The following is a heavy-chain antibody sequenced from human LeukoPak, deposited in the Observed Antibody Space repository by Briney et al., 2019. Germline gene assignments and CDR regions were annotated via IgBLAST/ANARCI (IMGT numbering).Heavy chain of an antibody. Sequence: SVKVSCKASGGTFSSYAISWVRQAPGQGLEWMGGIIPIFGTANYAQKFQGRVTITADESTSTAYMELSSLRSEDTAVYYCARDRDGYIRASPQAGLPWGQRTLVTVSS. D-gene: IGHD5-24*01. CDR2: IIPIFGTA. CDR3: ARDRDGYIRASPQAGLP. V-gene: IGHV1-69*01. CDR1: GGTFSSYA. J-gene: IGHJ5*02.